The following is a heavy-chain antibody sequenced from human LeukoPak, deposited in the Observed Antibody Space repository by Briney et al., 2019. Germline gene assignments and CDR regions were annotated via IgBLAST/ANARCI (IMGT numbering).Heavy chain of an antibody. D-gene: IGHD6-13*01. CDR1: GGSVSSGSYY. CDR2: IYYSGST. V-gene: IGHV4-61*01. CDR3: ARLSSSSWYVRRGYNWFDP. J-gene: IGHJ5*02. Sequence: PSETLSLTCTVSGGSVSSGSYYWSWIRQPPGKGLEWIGYIYYSGSTNYNPSLKSRVTISVDTSKNQFSLKLSSVTAADTAVYYCARLSSSSWYVRRGYNWFDPWGQGTLVTVSS.